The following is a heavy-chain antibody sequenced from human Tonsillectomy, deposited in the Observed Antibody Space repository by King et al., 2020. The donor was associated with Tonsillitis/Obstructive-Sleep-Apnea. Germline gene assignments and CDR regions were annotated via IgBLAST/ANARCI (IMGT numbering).Heavy chain of an antibody. Sequence: QLQESGPGLVKPSETLSLTCTVSGGSISSYYWSWIRQPPGKGLEWIGYIYYSGSTNYNPSLKSRVTISVDTSKNQFSLKLSSVTAADTAVYYCARDRPILTGYYQSGWGPGAFDIWGQGTMVTVSS. CDR3: ARDRPILTGYYQSGWGPGAFDI. CDR2: IYYSGST. CDR1: GGSISSYY. D-gene: IGHD3-9*01. V-gene: IGHV4-59*01. J-gene: IGHJ3*02.